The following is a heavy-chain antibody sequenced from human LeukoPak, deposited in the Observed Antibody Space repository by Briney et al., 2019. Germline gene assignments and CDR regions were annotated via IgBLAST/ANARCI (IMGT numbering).Heavy chain of an antibody. CDR2: IYYSGTT. Sequence: SETLSLTCTVSGGSISSYYWSWIRQPPGKGLEWIGYIYYSGTTNYNPSLKSRVTISVDTSKNQFSLKLNSVTAADTAVYYCARSSSWYGGSYWFDPWGQGTLVTVSS. J-gene: IGHJ5*02. D-gene: IGHD6-13*01. CDR1: GGSISSYY. V-gene: IGHV4-59*01. CDR3: ARSSSWYGGSYWFDP.